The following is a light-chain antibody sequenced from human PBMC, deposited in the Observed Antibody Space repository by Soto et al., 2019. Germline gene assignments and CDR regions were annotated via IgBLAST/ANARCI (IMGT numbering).Light chain of an antibody. CDR3: QQYSRYWT. V-gene: IGKV1-5*03. CDR1: QDLDKW. J-gene: IGKJ1*01. CDR2: RSS. Sequence: IVMSQSPSSLSASVGDRVTITCRASQDLDKWLAWYQQKPGKAPKLLIYRSSTLKQGVPSRCSGFGSGTEYILTINDLQPDDFATYYCQQYSRYWTFGQGTMVEIK.